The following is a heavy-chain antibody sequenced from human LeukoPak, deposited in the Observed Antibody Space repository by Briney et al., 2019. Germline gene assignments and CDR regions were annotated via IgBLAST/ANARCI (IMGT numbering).Heavy chain of an antibody. D-gene: IGHD3-10*01. CDR1: GGSISSYY. V-gene: IGHV4-59*08. CDR2: IYYSGST. CDR3: AGGLLWFGELSD. Sequence: SETLSLTCTVSGGSISSYYWSWIRQPPGKGLEWIGYIYYSGSTNYNPSLKSRVTISVDTSKNQFSLKLSSVTAADTAVYYCAGGLLWFGELSDWGQGTLVTVSS. J-gene: IGHJ4*02.